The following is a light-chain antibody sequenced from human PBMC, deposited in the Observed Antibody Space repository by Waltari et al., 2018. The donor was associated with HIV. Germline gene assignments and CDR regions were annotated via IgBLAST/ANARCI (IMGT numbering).Light chain of an antibody. Sequence: QSALTQPASVSGSPGQSLTISCTGTSNDVGYYNLVSWYQQDPGKAPKVMLYEVSKRPSGVSNRFSGYKSGNTASLTISGLQAEDEADYYCGSYAGSNAYVFGIGTKVTVL. J-gene: IGLJ1*01. CDR1: SNDVGYYNL. V-gene: IGLV2-23*02. CDR3: GSYAGSNAYV. CDR2: EVS.